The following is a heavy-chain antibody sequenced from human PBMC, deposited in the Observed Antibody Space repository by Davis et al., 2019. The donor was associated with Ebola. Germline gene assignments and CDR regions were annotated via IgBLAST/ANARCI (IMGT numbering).Heavy chain of an antibody. CDR1: GYTFTSYA. Sequence: AASVKVSCKASGYTFTSYAMHWVRQAPGQRLEWMGWINAGNGNTTFSQRFQGRVTITRDTSASTAYMELSSLRSEDTAVYYCARDPTYYDILTGQRNFYGMDVWGQGTTVTVSS. CDR3: ARDPTYYDILTGQRNFYGMDV. V-gene: IGHV1-3*01. CDR2: INAGNGNT. J-gene: IGHJ6*02. D-gene: IGHD3-9*01.